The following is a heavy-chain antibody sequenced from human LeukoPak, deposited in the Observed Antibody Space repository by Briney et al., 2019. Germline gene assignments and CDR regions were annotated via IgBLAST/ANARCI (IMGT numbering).Heavy chain of an antibody. CDR3: ATLGGSYYMGPSYYFDY. CDR2: ISYDGSNK. V-gene: IGHV3-30*04. Sequence: GGSLRLSCAASGFTFSSYAMHWVRQAPGKGLEWVAVISYDGSNKYYADSVKGRFTISRDNSKNTLYLQMNSLRAEDTAVYHCATLGGSYYMGPSYYFDYWGQGTLVTVSS. D-gene: IGHD3-10*01. CDR1: GFTFSSYA. J-gene: IGHJ4*02.